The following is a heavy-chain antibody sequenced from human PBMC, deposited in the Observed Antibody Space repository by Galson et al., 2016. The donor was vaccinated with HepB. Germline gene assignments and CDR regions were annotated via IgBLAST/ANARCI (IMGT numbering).Heavy chain of an antibody. J-gene: IGHJ4*02. D-gene: IGHD2-2*01. CDR1: GYTFANYY. CDR3: ARGHCTGTNCYWNFDY. CDR2: ARTDNGDT. Sequence: SVKVSCKVSGYTFANYYVTWVRQAPGQGLEWMGWARTDNGDTNYAQKLQDRVAMTADTSTSTAYMELRSLRSDDTAVYYCARGHCTGTNCYWNFDYWGQGTLVTVSP. V-gene: IGHV1-18*01.